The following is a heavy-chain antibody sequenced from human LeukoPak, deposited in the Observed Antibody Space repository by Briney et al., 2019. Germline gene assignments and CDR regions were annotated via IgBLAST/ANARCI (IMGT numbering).Heavy chain of an antibody. D-gene: IGHD3-9*01. J-gene: IGHJ4*02. CDR3: ARARYYDILTGYYHFDY. Sequence: GSSVNVSRKASGGTFSSYAISWVRQAPGQGLEWMGGIIPIFGTANYAQKFQGRVTITTDESTSTAYMELSSLRSEDTAVYYCARARYYDILTGYYHFDYWGQGTLVTVSS. V-gene: IGHV1-69*05. CDR1: GGTFSSYA. CDR2: IIPIFGTA.